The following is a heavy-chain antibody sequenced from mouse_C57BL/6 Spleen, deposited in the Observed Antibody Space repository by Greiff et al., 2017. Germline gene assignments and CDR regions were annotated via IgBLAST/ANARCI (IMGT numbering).Heavy chain of an antibody. CDR1: GYTFTDYY. D-gene: IGHD1-1*01. V-gene: IGHV1-77*01. CDR2: IGPGSGST. Sequence: QVHVKQSGAELVKPGASVKISCKASGYTFTDYYINWVKQRPGQGLEWIGKIGPGSGSTYYNEKFKGKATLTADKSSSTAYMQLSSLTSEDSAVYFCARSVYYGSSYVDYAMDYWGQGTSVTVSS. J-gene: IGHJ4*01. CDR3: ARSVYYGSSYVDYAMDY.